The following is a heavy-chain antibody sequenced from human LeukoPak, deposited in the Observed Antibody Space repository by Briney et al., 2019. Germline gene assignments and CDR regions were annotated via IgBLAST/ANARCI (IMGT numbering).Heavy chain of an antibody. J-gene: IGHJ5*02. V-gene: IGHV6-1*01. CDR3: ARRLTQYDCFDP. CDR1: GDSVSSNSVI. Sequence: SQTLSLTCAISGDSVSSNSVIWNWIRQSPSRGLEWLGRTYYRSTWYNDYAVSVRGRITVNPDTSKNQFSLHLNSVTPEDTAVYYCARRLTQYDCFDPWGQGILVTVSS. CDR2: TYYRSTWYN. D-gene: IGHD2-2*01.